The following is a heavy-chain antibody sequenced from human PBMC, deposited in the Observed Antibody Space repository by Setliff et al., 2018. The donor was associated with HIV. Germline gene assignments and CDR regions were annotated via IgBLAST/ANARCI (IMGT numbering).Heavy chain of an antibody. CDR2: ISANGIST. CDR1: GFTFSSHA. Sequence: PGGSLRLSCAASGFTFSSHAMTWVRQAPGKGLEWISGISANGISTYYADSVKGRLTISRDNAKNALYLFMHSLRAEDTAVYFCAPGSGLVGTTPAAVDHWGQGTLVTVSS. CDR3: APGSGLVGTTPAAVDH. D-gene: IGHD1-26*01. V-gene: IGHV3-23*01. J-gene: IGHJ4*02.